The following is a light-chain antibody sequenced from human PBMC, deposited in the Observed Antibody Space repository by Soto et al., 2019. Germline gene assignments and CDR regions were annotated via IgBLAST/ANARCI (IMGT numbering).Light chain of an antibody. CDR3: QHYNSYSEA. J-gene: IGKJ1*01. CDR1: QSISSD. CDR2: KAS. Sequence: DIQMNQSPSILSATVGDRVTIDCLASQSISSDLAWYQQKPGKAPNLLIYKASNLASGVPSRFSGSGSGTEFTLTISSLQPDDFATYYCQHYNSYSEAFGQGTKV. V-gene: IGKV1-5*03.